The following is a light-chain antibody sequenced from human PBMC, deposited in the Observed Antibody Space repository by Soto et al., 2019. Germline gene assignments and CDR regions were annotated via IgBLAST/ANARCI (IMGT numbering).Light chain of an antibody. Sequence: EIGLTQSPGTLSLSPGERATLSCRASQSVSSNYLAWYQQTPGQAPRLLMYGATSRATGIPDRFSGSGSGTDFTLTISRLEPEDFAVYYCQQYGNSPRSFGQGTKVEIK. J-gene: IGKJ1*01. CDR1: QSVSSNY. CDR2: GAT. V-gene: IGKV3-20*01. CDR3: QQYGNSPRS.